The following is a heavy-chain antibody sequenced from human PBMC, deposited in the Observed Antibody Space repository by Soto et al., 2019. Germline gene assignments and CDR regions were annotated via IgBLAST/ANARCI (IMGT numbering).Heavy chain of an antibody. CDR1: GYTFTSYG. Sequence: SVKVSCKPSGYTFTSYGISWVRQAPGQGLEWMGWISVYNGNTNYAQKLQGRVTMTADTSTSTAYMELRSLRSDDTAIYYCARDFENYVWGSLRYKAGYWGQGTLVTVSA. D-gene: IGHD3-16*02. CDR2: ISVYNGNT. V-gene: IGHV1-18*01. CDR3: ARDFENYVWGSLRYKAGY. J-gene: IGHJ4*02.